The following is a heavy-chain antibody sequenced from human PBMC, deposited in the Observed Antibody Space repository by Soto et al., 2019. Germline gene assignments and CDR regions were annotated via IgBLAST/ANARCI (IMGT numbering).Heavy chain of an antibody. D-gene: IGHD2-21*01. J-gene: IGHJ6*02. CDR2: ISAYNGNT. Sequence: ASVKVSCKASGYTFTSYGISWVRQAPGQGLEWMGWISAYNGNTNYAQKLQGRVTMTTDTSTSTAYMELRSLRSDDTAVYYCASDFVVVGGGFYGMDVWGQGTTVTVS. CDR3: ASDFVVVGGGFYGMDV. V-gene: IGHV1-18*01. CDR1: GYTFTSYG.